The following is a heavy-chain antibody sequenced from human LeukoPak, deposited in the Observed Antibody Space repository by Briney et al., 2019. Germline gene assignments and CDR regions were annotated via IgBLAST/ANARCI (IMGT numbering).Heavy chain of an antibody. CDR3: ARVGGYCSSTSCLQPLDY. D-gene: IGHD2-2*03. Sequence: VASVKVSCKTSAYTFTNFRIHWVRQAPGQGLEWMGGIIPIFGTANYAQKFQGRVTITADESTSTAYMELSSLRSEDTAVYYCARVGGYCSSTSCLQPLDYWGQGTLVTVSS. CDR2: IIPIFGTA. V-gene: IGHV1-69*13. CDR1: AYTFTNFR. J-gene: IGHJ4*02.